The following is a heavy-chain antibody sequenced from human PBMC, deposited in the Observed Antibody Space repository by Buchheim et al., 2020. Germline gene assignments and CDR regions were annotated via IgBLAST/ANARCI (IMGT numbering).Heavy chain of an antibody. V-gene: IGHV4-31*03. D-gene: IGHD3-16*01. Sequence: QVQLQESGPGLVKPVQTLSLICSVSGASISSGNYYWNWIRQRPGQGLEWIGYVYSSGVTYYSPSLRSRLAISLDTSQTQFSLRLRSVTAADTAVYYCATSRRGTPLVDWGQGSL. J-gene: IGHJ4*02. CDR3: ATSRRGTPLVD. CDR1: GASISSGNYY. CDR2: VYSSGVT.